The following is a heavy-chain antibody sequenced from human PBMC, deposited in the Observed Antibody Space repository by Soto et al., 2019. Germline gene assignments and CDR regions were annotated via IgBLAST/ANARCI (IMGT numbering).Heavy chain of an antibody. Sequence: EVQLVESGGGLVQPGGSLRLSCAASGFTFSSRWMHWVRQAPGKGLAWISHINSDGSATTYADSEKGRFTISRDNAKNTLYLQMNSLRAEDTAVYYCARDSSYGLDVWGQGTPVTVSS. J-gene: IGHJ6*02. CDR1: GFTFSSRW. V-gene: IGHV3-74*01. CDR3: ARDSSYGLDV. CDR2: INSDGSAT.